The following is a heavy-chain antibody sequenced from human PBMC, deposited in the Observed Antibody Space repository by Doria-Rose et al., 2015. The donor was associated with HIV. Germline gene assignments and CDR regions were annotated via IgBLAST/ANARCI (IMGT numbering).Heavy chain of an antibody. Sequence: VQLVQSGGGLVQPGRSLRLSCVGSGFSFESYAMHWVRLATGQGLEWVAGISWDSGAKGNADSVEGRFTIYRDNAKKSVYLEMRSLRPEDTAFYYCAKAPIIGPKYYFYMDVWGKGTSVTVSS. CDR2: ISWDSGAK. V-gene: IGHV3-9*01. D-gene: IGHD3-3*01. CDR3: AKAPIIGPKYYFYMDV. CDR1: GFSFESYA. J-gene: IGHJ6*03.